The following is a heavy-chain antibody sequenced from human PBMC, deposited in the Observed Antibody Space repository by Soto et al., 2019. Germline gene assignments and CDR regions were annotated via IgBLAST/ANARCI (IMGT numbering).Heavy chain of an antibody. D-gene: IGHD3-22*01. CDR1: GGSISSGDYY. V-gene: IGHV4-30-4*01. Sequence: QVQLQESGPGLVKPSQTLSLTCTVSGGSISSGDYYWSWIRQPPGKGLEWIGYIYYSGSTYYNPSLKSRVTISVDTSKNQFSLKLSSVTAADTAVYYCARAGKYYYDSSGYALDYWGQGTLVTVSS. CDR2: IYYSGST. CDR3: ARAGKYYYDSSGYALDY. J-gene: IGHJ4*02.